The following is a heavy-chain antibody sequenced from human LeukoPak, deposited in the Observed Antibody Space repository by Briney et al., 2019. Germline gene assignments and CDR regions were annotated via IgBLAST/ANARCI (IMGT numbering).Heavy chain of an antibody. D-gene: IGHD2-2*01. V-gene: IGHV3-23*01. CDR1: GFTFSSYA. J-gene: IGHJ4*02. CDR2: ISGSGGST. Sequence: GGSLRLSCAASGFTFSSYAMSWVRQAPGKGLEWVSAISGSGGSTYYADSVKGRFTISRDNSKNTLYLQMNSLRAEDTAVYYCARYCSSTSCYEGFDYWGQGTLVTVSS. CDR3: ARYCSSTSCYEGFDY.